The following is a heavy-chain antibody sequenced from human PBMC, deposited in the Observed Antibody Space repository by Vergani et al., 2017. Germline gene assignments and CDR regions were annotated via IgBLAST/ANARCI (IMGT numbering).Heavy chain of an antibody. J-gene: IGHJ4*02. V-gene: IGHV4-30-4*08. D-gene: IGHD3-10*01. CDR1: GGSISSGDYY. CDR3: ARGWPVWFGEGYFDY. CDR2: LYYSGST. Sequence: QVQLQESGPGLVKPSQTLSLTCTVSGGSISSGDYYWSWIRQPPGKGLEWIGYLYYSGSTYYHPSLKSRVTRSVDTSKNQFSLKLSSVTAADTAVYYCARGWPVWFGEGYFDYWGQGTLVTVSS.